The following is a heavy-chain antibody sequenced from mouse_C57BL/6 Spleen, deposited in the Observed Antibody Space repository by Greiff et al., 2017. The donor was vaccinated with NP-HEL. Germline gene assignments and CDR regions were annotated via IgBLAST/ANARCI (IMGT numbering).Heavy chain of an antibody. CDR3: AKKPSYYGSSYGYAMDY. Sequence: VKLMESGPGLVQPSQSLSITCTVSGFSLTSYGVHWVRQPPGKGLEWLGVIWSGGSTDYNAAFISRLSISKDNSKSQVFFKMNILQADDTAIYYCAKKPSYYGSSYGYAMDYWGQGTSVTVSS. CDR2: IWSGGST. V-gene: IGHV2-4*01. J-gene: IGHJ4*01. CDR1: GFSLTSYG. D-gene: IGHD1-1*01.